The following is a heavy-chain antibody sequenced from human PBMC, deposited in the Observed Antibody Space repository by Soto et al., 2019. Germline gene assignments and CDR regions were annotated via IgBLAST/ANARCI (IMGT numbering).Heavy chain of an antibody. CDR2: IWYDGSNT. V-gene: IGHV3-33*01. Sequence: QVQLVESGGGVVQPGRSLRLSCAASGFTFSSYGMHWVRQAPGKGLEWVAVIWYDGSNTYYADSVKGRFTIPRDNSKNTLYLQMNSLRAEDTAVYYCARGAGAEYYDFWSGEFDYWGQGTLVTVAS. CDR3: ARGAGAEYYDFWSGEFDY. CDR1: GFTFSSYG. J-gene: IGHJ4*02. D-gene: IGHD3-3*01.